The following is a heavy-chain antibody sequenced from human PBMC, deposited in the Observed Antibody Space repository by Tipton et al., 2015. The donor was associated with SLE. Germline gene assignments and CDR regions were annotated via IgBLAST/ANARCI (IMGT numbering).Heavy chain of an antibody. CDR1: GGSISSYY. D-gene: IGHD1-26*01. V-gene: IGHV4-59*12. CDR3: ARDACLRGSYCRSRHRGSDY. CDR2: IYYSGST. J-gene: IGHJ4*02. Sequence: TLSLTCTVSGGSISSYYWSWIRQPPGKGLEWIGYIYYSGSTNYNPSLKSRVTISVDTSKNQFSLKLSSVTAADTAVYYCARDACLRGSYCRSRHRGSDYWGQGTLVTVSS.